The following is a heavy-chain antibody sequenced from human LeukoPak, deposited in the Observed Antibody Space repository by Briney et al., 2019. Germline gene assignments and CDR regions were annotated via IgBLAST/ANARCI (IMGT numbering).Heavy chain of an antibody. J-gene: IGHJ4*02. Sequence: ASVKVSCKASGYXFTSYYIHWVRQAPGQGLDWMGEVNPSGGSTTYVQKFQSRVTMTRKTSTSTVYMELSSLRSEDTAVYYCASSYASGTYYTPNDYWGQGTLVTVSS. CDR1: GYXFTSYY. CDR2: VNPSGGST. D-gene: IGHD3-10*01. V-gene: IGHV1-46*01. CDR3: ASSYASGTYYTPNDY.